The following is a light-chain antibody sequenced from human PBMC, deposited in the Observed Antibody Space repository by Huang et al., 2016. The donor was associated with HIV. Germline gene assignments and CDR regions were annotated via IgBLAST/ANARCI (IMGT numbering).Light chain of an antibody. Sequence: DIQMTQSPPSLSASLGDRVTITCRASQSITTYLNWYRHKPGEAPELLIHATSTLQNGVPSRFCGGGSGTDFTLTITNLQPEDVASYYCQQSYNLPYTFGRGTKVDIK. V-gene: IGKV1-39*01. J-gene: IGKJ2*01. CDR2: ATS. CDR3: QQSYNLPYT. CDR1: QSITTY.